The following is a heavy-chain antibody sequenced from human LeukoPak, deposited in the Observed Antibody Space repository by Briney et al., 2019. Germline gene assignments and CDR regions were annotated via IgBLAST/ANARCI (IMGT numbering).Heavy chain of an antibody. V-gene: IGHV3-74*01. CDR2: INSDGSST. J-gene: IGHJ3*02. D-gene: IGHD1-26*01. CDR1: GFTFSSYW. CDR3: ARRHSGSYSQVAFDI. Sequence: GGSLRLSCAASGFTFSSYWMHWVRQAPGKGLVWVSRINSDGSSTSYADSVKGRFTISRDNSKNTLYLQMNSLRAEDTAVYYCARRHSGSYSQVAFDIWGQGTMVTVSS.